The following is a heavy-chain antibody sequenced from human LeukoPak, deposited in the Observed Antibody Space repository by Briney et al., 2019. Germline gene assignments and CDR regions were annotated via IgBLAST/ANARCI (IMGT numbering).Heavy chain of an antibody. J-gene: IGHJ4*02. V-gene: IGHV3-23*01. CDR2: ISGSGFTT. CDR3: AKYVGAMIVVPYFDN. CDR1: GFTFSSYA. D-gene: IGHD3-22*01. Sequence: GGSLRLSCAASGFTFSSYAMTWARQAPGKGLEWVSSISGSGFTTYHSDSMKGRFTISRDNSRNTLYLQMSSLRAEDTAVYYCAKYVGAMIVVPYFDNWGQGTLVTVSS.